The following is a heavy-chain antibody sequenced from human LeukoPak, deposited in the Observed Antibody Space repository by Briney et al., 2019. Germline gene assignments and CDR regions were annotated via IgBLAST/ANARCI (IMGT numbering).Heavy chain of an antibody. CDR2: INSDGSRT. D-gene: IGHD2-2*01. CDR3: AREYCTTSSCRTDY. J-gene: IGHJ4*02. V-gene: IGHV3-74*01. CDR1: KFSFSSYW. Sequence: GGSLRLSCAASKFSFSSYWMHWVRQAPGKGLVWVSRINSDGSRTNYADSVKGRFTISRDNAKNTLYLQVDSLRAEDTALYYCAREYCTTSSCRTDYWGQGTLVTVSS.